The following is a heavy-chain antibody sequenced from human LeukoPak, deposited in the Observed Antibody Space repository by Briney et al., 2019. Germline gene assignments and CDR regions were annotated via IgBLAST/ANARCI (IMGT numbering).Heavy chain of an antibody. V-gene: IGHV3-74*01. D-gene: IGHD6-13*01. CDR3: ARGGDSSNWYPGYFDY. Sequence: GSLRFSCAASGFTFSNYWMHWVRQAPGKGPVWVSRIKSDGSSTRFADSVQGRFTISRDNGKNTLYLQMNSLRAEDTAVYYCARGGDSSNWYPGYFDYWGQGALVTVSS. CDR2: IKSDGSST. J-gene: IGHJ4*02. CDR1: GFTFSNYW.